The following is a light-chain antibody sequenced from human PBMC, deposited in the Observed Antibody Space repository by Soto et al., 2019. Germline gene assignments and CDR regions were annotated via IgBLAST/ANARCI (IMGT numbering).Light chain of an antibody. CDR2: GAF. Sequence: DIQLTQSPSFLSAAVGDRVTIICPASQDISNYLAWYQQKPGKAPKLLIFGAFTLQSGVPSRFSGSGSGTEFTLTISSLQPEDFAIYYCQHLNSYPYTFGQGTKLEIK. J-gene: IGKJ2*01. V-gene: IGKV1-9*01. CDR1: QDISNY. CDR3: QHLNSYPYT.